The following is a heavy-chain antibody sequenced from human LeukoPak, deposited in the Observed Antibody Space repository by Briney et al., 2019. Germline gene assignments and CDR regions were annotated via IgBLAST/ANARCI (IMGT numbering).Heavy chain of an antibody. D-gene: IGHD3-10*01. CDR3: AKDGSGSYYTNWFDP. V-gene: IGHV3-23*01. Sequence: GRSLRLSCAASGFTFSSYAMSWVRQAPGKGLEWVSAISGSGGSTYYADSVKGRFTISRDNSKNTLYLQMNSLRAEDTAVYYCAKDGSGSYYTNWFDPWGQGTLVTVSS. CDR1: GFTFSSYA. J-gene: IGHJ5*02. CDR2: ISGSGGST.